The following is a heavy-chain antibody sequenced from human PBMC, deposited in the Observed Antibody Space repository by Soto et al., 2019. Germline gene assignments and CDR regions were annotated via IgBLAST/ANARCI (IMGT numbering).Heavy chain of an antibody. J-gene: IGHJ6*04. CDR3: ERHDCSSTSCYAYYYYGMDV. CDR2: IDPSDSYT. D-gene: IGHD2-2*01. Sequence: GESLKISCKGSGYSFTSYWISWVRQMPGKGLEWMGRIDPSDSYTNYSPSFQGHVTISADKSISTAYPQWRSLKASDTAMYYCERHDCSSTSCYAYYYYGMDVWGKGTTVTVSS. CDR1: GYSFTSYW. V-gene: IGHV5-10-1*01.